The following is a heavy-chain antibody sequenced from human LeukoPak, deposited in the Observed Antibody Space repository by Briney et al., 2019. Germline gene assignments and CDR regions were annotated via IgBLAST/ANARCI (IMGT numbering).Heavy chain of an antibody. CDR3: ARGDYYDSSGLDPDDY. Sequence: ASVKVSCKASGYTFTSYGISWVRQAPGQGLEWVGWISAYNGNTNYAQKLQGRVTMTTDTSTSTAYMELRSLRSDDTAVYYCARGDYYDSSGLDPDDYWGQGTLVTVSS. CDR1: GYTFTSYG. CDR2: ISAYNGNT. D-gene: IGHD3-22*01. J-gene: IGHJ4*02. V-gene: IGHV1-18*01.